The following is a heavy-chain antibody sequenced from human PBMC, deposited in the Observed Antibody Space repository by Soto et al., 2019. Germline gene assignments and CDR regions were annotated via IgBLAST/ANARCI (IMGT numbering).Heavy chain of an antibody. V-gene: IGHV4-30-2*01. J-gene: IGHJ5*02. CDR2: IYHSGST. D-gene: IGHD3-10*01. Sequence: QLQLQESGSGLVKPSQTLSLTCAVSGGSISSGGYSWSWIRQPPGKGLEWIGYIYHSGSTYYNPSPKSRVTQSVERSQDPFPPKPRSVTGRDPAVYFCARGPPFPRGPGTPV. CDR3: ARGPPFP. CDR1: GGSISSGGYS.